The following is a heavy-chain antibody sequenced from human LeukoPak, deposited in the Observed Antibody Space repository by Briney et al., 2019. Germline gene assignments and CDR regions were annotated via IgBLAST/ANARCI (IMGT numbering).Heavy chain of an antibody. Sequence: NPGGSLRLSCAASGFPFNAYSIHWLRQAPGKGLEWVSSISSSSAYIFYADSVKGRFTISRSNADNSLYLQMNSLRAEDTAVYLCATPKGYYCSETNCYFDRWGQGTLVTVSS. J-gene: IGHJ4*03. D-gene: IGHD2-15*01. CDR3: ATPKGYYCSETNCYFDR. CDR1: GFPFNAYS. CDR2: ISSSSAYI. V-gene: IGHV3-21*01.